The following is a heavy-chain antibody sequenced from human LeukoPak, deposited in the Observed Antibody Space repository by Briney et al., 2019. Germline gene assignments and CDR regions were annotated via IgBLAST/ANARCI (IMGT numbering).Heavy chain of an antibody. V-gene: IGHV1-18*01. Sequence: EASVKVSCKASGYTFNTYSINWVRQAPGQRLEWMGWINTDNGNTNFAQKFQGRVTVTTDTSTSTAFMELRSLTSDDTAVYYCARLSTTTRGKVDLWGQGTLVTVSS. J-gene: IGHJ5*02. CDR3: ARLSTTTRGKVDL. CDR2: INTDNGNT. D-gene: IGHD1-1*01. CDR1: GYTFNTYS.